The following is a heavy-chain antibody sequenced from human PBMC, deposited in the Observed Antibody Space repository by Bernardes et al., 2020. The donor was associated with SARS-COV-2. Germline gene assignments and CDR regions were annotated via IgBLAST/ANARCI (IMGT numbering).Heavy chain of an antibody. V-gene: IGHV3-9*01. Sequence: GGSLRLSCAASGFTFDDYAMHWVRQAPGKGLEWVSGISWNSGSIGYADSVKGRFTISRDNAKNSLYLQMNSLRAEDTALYYCAKAGTIVATMSGGEFDYWGQGTLVTVSS. CDR1: GFTFDDYA. CDR3: AKAGTIVATMSGGEFDY. D-gene: IGHD5-12*01. J-gene: IGHJ4*02. CDR2: ISWNSGSI.